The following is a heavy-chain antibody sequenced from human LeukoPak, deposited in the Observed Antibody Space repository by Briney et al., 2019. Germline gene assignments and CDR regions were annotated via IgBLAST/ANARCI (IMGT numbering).Heavy chain of an antibody. CDR2: IYYSGST. CDR1: GGSFSGYY. D-gene: IGHD4-17*01. CDR3: AREATVHLDYFDY. Sequence: SETLSLTCAVYGGSFSGYYWSWIRQPPGKGLEWIGYIYYSGSTYYNPSLKSRVTISVDTSKNQFSLKLSSVTAADTAVYYCAREATVHLDYFDYWGQGTLVTVSS. V-gene: IGHV4-30-4*08. J-gene: IGHJ4*02.